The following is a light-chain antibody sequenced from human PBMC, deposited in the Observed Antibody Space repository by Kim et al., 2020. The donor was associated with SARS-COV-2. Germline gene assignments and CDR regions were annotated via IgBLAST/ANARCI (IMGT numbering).Light chain of an antibody. Sequence: SPGERATLSCRASQSVSSSYLAWYQQKPGQAPRLLIYGASSRATGIPDRFSGSGSGTDFSLTISRLEPEDFAVYYWQQYGSSPPVTFGGGTKLEIK. J-gene: IGKJ4*01. CDR2: GAS. V-gene: IGKV3-20*01. CDR3: QQYGSSPPVT. CDR1: QSVSSSY.